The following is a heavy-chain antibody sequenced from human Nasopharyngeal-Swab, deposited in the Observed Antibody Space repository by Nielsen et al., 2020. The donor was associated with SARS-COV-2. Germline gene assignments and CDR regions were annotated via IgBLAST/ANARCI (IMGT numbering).Heavy chain of an antibody. CDR3: ARAPYYDFWSGYHLPRYGMDV. CDR2: MNPNSGNT. Sequence: ASVKVSCKVSGYTLTELSMHWVRQATGQGLEWMGWMNPNSGNTGYAQKFQGRVTMTRNTSISTAYMELSSLRSEDTAVYYCARAPYYDFWSGYHLPRYGMDVWGQGTTVTVSS. J-gene: IGHJ6*02. CDR1: GYTLTELS. D-gene: IGHD3-3*01. V-gene: IGHV1-8*01.